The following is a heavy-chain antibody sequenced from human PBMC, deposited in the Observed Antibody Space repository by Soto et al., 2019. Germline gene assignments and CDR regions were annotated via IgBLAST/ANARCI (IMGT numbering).Heavy chain of an antibody. D-gene: IGHD6-19*01. CDR1: GFTFSGYA. Sequence: EVQLLASGGGLVQPGGSLRLSCAASGFTFSGYAMSWVRQAPGKGLEWVSAISGTGGNTYYADSVKGRFTISRDNSKNTLYVQMTSLRAEDTAVYYCATAYSSGWYSRGSFDYWGQGTLVTVSS. V-gene: IGHV3-23*01. CDR3: ATAYSSGWYSRGSFDY. CDR2: ISGTGGNT. J-gene: IGHJ4*02.